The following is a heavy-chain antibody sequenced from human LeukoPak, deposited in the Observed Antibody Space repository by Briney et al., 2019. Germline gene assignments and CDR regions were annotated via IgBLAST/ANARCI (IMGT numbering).Heavy chain of an antibody. CDR3: AKETRSTYCGGDCYPY. J-gene: IGHJ4*02. CDR1: GCTFSDYY. CDR2: ISSSGSTI. D-gene: IGHD2-21*01. Sequence: GGPLRLSCAASGCTFSDYYMSWIRQAPGKGLEWVSYISSSGSTIYYADSVKGRFTISRDNAKNSLYLQMNSLRAEDTAVYYCAKETRSTYCGGDCYPYWGQGTLVTVSS. V-gene: IGHV3-11*01.